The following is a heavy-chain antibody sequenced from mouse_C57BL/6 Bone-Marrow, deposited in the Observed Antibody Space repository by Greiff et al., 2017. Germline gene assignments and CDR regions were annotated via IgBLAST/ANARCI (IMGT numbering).Heavy chain of an antibody. Sequence: QVQLQQPGAELVKPGASVKLSCKASGYTFTSYWMHWVKQRPGQGLEWIGMIHPNSGSTNYNEKFKSKATLTVDKSTSTAYMQLSCLTSEDAAVYYCARGGYGSGTAFAYWGQGTLVTVSA. CDR1: GYTFTSYW. J-gene: IGHJ3*01. CDR3: ARGGYGSGTAFAY. CDR2: IHPNSGST. V-gene: IGHV1-64*01. D-gene: IGHD1-1*01.